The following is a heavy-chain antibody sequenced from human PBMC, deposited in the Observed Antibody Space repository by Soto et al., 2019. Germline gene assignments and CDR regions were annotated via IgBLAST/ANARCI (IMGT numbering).Heavy chain of an antibody. CDR1: GFTFSSYS. D-gene: IGHD3-3*01. CDR2: ISSSSSYI. CDR3: ARRSTIFGVVIRYYYYMDV. J-gene: IGHJ6*03. V-gene: IGHV3-21*01. Sequence: GGSLRLSCAASGFTFSSYSMNWVRQAPGKGLEWVSSISSSSSYIYYADSVKGRFTISRDNAKNSLYLQMNSLRAEDTAVYYCARRSTIFGVVIRYYYYMDVWGKGTTVTVSS.